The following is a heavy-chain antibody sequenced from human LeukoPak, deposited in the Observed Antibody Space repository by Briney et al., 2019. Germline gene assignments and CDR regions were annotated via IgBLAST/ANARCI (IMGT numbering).Heavy chain of an antibody. V-gene: IGHV3-43*02. CDR2: ISGDGGST. Sequence: PGRSLRLSCAASGFTFDDYAMHWVRQAPGKGLEWVSIISGDGGSTYYADSVKGRFTISRDNSKNSLYLQMNSLRTEDTALYYCAKDRYSGYDLTDWGQGTLVTVSS. D-gene: IGHD5-12*01. CDR1: GFTFDDYA. CDR3: AKDRYSGYDLTD. J-gene: IGHJ4*02.